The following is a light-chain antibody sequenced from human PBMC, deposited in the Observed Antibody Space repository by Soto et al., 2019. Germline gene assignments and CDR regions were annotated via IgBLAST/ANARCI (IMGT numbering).Light chain of an antibody. CDR2: TNS. V-gene: IGLV1-44*01. CDR3: AAWDDSLRGPV. J-gene: IGLJ2*01. CDR1: NSNVRYNT. Sequence: QSVLTQPPSASGTPGQRVTISCSGSNSNVRYNTVNWYQQFPGTAPKLLIHTNSQRPSGVPDRFSGSRSGTSASLAISGVQSEDDGDYSCAAWDDSLRGPVFGGGTKLTVL.